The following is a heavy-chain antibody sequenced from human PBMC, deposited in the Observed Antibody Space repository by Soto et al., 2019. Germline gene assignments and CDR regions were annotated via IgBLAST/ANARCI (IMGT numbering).Heavy chain of an antibody. CDR1: GASLSSCY. Sequence: SETLSLTCTVSGASLSSCYWSWIRQPAGKGLEWIGRIYPSGNTNYKSSLKSRVTMSVDTSKNQFSLKLSSLTAADTAVYYCARGSLQFDTWGQGTLVTVSS. CDR2: IYPSGNT. J-gene: IGHJ5*02. V-gene: IGHV4-4*07. CDR3: ARGSLQFDT.